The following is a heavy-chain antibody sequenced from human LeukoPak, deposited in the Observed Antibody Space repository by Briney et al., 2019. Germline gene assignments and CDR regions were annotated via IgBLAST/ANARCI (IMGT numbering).Heavy chain of an antibody. D-gene: IGHD4-17*01. CDR1: GFTFSSFG. CDR2: ISYEGSNN. CDR3: AKDLGTVTTHYYYYGMDV. V-gene: IGHV3-30*18. J-gene: IGHJ6*02. Sequence: GRSLRPSCAASGFTFSSFGMHSVPQAPGKGLVWGAVISYEGSNNYYADSVKGRFTIYRDNSRNTLSLKMNSLRAEDTAVYYCAKDLGTVTTHYYYYGMDVWGQGTTVTVSS.